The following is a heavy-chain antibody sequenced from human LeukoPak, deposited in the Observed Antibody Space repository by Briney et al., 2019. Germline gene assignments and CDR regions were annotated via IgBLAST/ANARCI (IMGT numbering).Heavy chain of an antibody. CDR1: GGSFSDDY. D-gene: IGHD3-10*01. J-gene: IGHJ6*02. CDR2: IYYTGSI. Sequence: SETLSLTCAVYGGSFSDDYWTWIRQPPGEGLEWIGYIYYTGSIDYNASLKSRLTISLETSKNRFSLKLNSVTAADTAVYYCARDHSYYFGSQTSTLDVWGQETAVTVSS. CDR3: ARDHSYYFGSQTSTLDV. V-gene: IGHV4-34*09.